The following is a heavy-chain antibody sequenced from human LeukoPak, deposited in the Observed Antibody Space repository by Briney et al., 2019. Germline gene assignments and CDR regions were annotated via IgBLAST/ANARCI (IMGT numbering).Heavy chain of an antibody. J-gene: IGHJ4*02. Sequence: GGSLRLSCAASGFTFSSYTMNWVRQAPGRGLEWVSSISSSSSYIYYAESVKGRFTMSRDNAKNSLYLQMNSLRAEDTAVYYCARATTYDILTGYFDYWGQGTLVTVSS. CDR3: ARATTYDILTGYFDY. CDR1: GFTFSSYT. V-gene: IGHV3-21*01. CDR2: ISSSSSYI. D-gene: IGHD3-9*01.